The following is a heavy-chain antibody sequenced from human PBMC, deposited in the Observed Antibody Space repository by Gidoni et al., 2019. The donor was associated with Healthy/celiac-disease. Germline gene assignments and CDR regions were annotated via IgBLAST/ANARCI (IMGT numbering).Heavy chain of an antibody. Sequence: QVTLKESGPVLVKPTETLTLTCTVSGFSLSTARMGVSWIRQPPGKALEWLAHIFSNDEKSYSTSLKSRLTISKDTSKSQVVLTMTNMDPVDTATYYCARILGYCSGGSCYSYFDYWGQGTLVTVSS. J-gene: IGHJ4*02. CDR1: GFSLSTARMG. CDR3: ARILGYCSGGSCYSYFDY. D-gene: IGHD2-15*01. V-gene: IGHV2-26*01. CDR2: IFSNDEK.